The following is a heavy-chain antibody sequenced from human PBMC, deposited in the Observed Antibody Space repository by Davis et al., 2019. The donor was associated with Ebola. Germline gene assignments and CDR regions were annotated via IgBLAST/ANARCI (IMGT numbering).Heavy chain of an antibody. CDR2: ISGSGGST. V-gene: IGHV3-23*01. D-gene: IGHD5-18*01. CDR3: ARHLLTAFDY. Sequence: GESLKISCAASGFTFSSYAMSWVRQAPGKGLEWVSAISGSGGSTYYADSVKGRFTISRDNSRNTLYLQMNSLRAEDTAVYYCARHLLTAFDYWGQGTLVTVSS. J-gene: IGHJ4*02. CDR1: GFTFSSYA.